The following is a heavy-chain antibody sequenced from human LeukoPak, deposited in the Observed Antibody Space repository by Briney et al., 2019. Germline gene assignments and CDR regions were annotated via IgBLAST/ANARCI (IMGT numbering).Heavy chain of an antibody. Sequence: SETLSLTCTVSGASIRNYYWIWTRQPPGKGLEWIGYIHNSGRTNSNPSLKSRLTISVDTSKNQFSLRLTSVTAADTAVYYCARSPSYSSGWQYYGMDVWGQGTTVTVSS. CDR2: IHNSGRT. V-gene: IGHV4-59*08. CDR3: ARSPSYSSGWQYYGMDV. J-gene: IGHJ6*02. D-gene: IGHD6-19*01. CDR1: GASIRNYY.